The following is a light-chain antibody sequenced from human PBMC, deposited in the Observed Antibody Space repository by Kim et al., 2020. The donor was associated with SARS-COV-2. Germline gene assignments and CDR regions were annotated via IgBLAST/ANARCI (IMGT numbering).Light chain of an antibody. CDR1: QSVSNSY. CDR2: DAS. V-gene: IGKV3-20*01. J-gene: IGKJ2*01. Sequence: LSAGERVTLSCRASQSVSNSYLAWHQQKPVQAPRLLIYDASSRATGIPDRFSGSGSGTDFTLTISRLEPEDFAVYYCQQYGDSPYTFGQGTKLEIK. CDR3: QQYGDSPYT.